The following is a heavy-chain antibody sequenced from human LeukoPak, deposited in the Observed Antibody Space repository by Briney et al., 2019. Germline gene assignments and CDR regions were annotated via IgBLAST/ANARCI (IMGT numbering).Heavy chain of an antibody. Sequence: ASVKVSCKASGGTFSSYAISWVRQAPGQGLEWMGGIIPIFGTANYAQKFQGRVTITADESTSTAYMELSSLRSEDTAVYYCASFGGYGVYYFDYWGQGTLVTVSS. CDR1: GGTFSSYA. CDR2: IIPIFGTA. J-gene: IGHJ4*02. V-gene: IGHV1-69*13. D-gene: IGHD5-12*01. CDR3: ASFGGYGVYYFDY.